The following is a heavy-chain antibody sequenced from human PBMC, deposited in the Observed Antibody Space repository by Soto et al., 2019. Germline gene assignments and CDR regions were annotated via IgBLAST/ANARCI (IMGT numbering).Heavy chain of an antibody. V-gene: IGHV3-30*18. Sequence: PGGSLRLSCAASGFTFSSYGMHWVRQAPGKGLEWVAVISYDGSNKYYADSVKGRFTISRDNSKNTLYLQMNSLRAEDTAVYYWAKDRYDSSGYYTTGHSYCYGMDVWGQGTTVTVSS. CDR3: AKDRYDSSGYYTTGHSYCYGMDV. J-gene: IGHJ6*02. CDR1: GFTFSSYG. CDR2: ISYDGSNK. D-gene: IGHD3-22*01.